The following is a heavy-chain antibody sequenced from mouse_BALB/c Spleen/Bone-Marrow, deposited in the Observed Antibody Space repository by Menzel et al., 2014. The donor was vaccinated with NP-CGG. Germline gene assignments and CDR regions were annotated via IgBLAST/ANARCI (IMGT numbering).Heavy chain of an antibody. Sequence: VQLQQSGPELVRTGVSVKISCKGSGYTFTDYAVHWVKQSHTKSLEWIGVISTYSGNTNYNQKLKGKATMTVDKSSRTTYVELARFPAEDSAIDFGAGEFSGYYSLDFWSLGTSGTGS. CDR1: GYTFTDYA. CDR3: AGEFSGYYSLDF. V-gene: IGHV1-67*01. J-gene: IGHJ4*01. CDR2: ISTYSGNT.